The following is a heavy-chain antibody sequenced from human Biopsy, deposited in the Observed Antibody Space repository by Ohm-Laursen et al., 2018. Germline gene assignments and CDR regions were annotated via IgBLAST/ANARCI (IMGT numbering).Heavy chain of an antibody. D-gene: IGHD2/OR15-2a*01. Sequence: SLRLSCSASGFTFSNSGMHWVRQAPGKGLEWVAAISYDGSKTDYGDSVKGRLNISRDNSKNTLDLQMSSLRVENTAVYFCAKDKGTFNFYYYGMDVWGQGTTVTVSS. J-gene: IGHJ6*02. V-gene: IGHV3-30*18. CDR2: ISYDGSKT. CDR1: GFTFSNSG. CDR3: AKDKGTFNFYYYGMDV.